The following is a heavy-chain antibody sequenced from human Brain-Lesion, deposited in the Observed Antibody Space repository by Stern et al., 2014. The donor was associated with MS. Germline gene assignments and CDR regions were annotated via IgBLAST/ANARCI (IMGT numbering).Heavy chain of an antibody. CDR2: VNNDGRRT. D-gene: IGHD3-10*01. CDR1: GFTFGNYW. J-gene: IGHJ5*01. CDR3: ARGERWFDS. Sequence: VQLEESGGGLAQPGGSLRLPCAASGFTFGNYWMHWVRQAPGKGLVWVSRVNNDGRRTSYADSVKGRFTMSRDNAKNTLYLQMNSLRVEDTAIYYCARGERWFDSWGQGTLVTVSS. V-gene: IGHV3-74*02.